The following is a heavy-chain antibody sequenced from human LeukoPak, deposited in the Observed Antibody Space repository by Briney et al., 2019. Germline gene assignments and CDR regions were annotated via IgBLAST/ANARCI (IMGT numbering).Heavy chain of an antibody. D-gene: IGHD3-9*01. J-gene: IGHJ4*02. V-gene: IGHV1-18*01. CDR2: ISANNDNA. CDR1: DYTLTSHG. CDR3: VDSLHV. Sequence: ASVKVPCKATDYTLTSHGISWVRQAPGQGLEWMGWISANNDNAKYPENLQGRVTMTTDTSTSTAYMELRSLISDDTAIYYCVDSLHVWGQGTLVTVSS.